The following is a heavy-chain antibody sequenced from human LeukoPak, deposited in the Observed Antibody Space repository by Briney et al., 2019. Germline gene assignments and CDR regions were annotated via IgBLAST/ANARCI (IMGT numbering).Heavy chain of an antibody. CDR1: GGTFSSYA. CDR2: IIPIFGTA. D-gene: IGHD3-16*02. CDR3: ARVSHPYYDYVWGRYRPFDY. V-gene: IGHV1-69*05. Sequence: ASVKVSCKASGGTFSSYAISLVRQAPGQGLEWMGRIIPIFGTANYAQKFQGRVTITTDESTSTAYMELSSLRSEDTAVYYCARVSHPYYDYVWGRYRPFDYWGQGTLVTVSS. J-gene: IGHJ4*02.